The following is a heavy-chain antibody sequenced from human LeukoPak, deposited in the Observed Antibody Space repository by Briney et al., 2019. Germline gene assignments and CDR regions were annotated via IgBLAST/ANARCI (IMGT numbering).Heavy chain of an antibody. J-gene: IGHJ4*02. V-gene: IGHV3-48*02. Sequence: GGSLRLSCAASGFTFSSYSMNWVRQAPGKGLEWVSYISSSSSTIYYADSVKGRFTISRDNAKNSLYLQMNSLRDEDTAVYYCASALLQLEAVAGRLFYYWGQGTLVTVSS. CDR3: ASALLQLEAVAGRLFYY. CDR2: ISSSSSTI. D-gene: IGHD6-19*01. CDR1: GFTFSSYS.